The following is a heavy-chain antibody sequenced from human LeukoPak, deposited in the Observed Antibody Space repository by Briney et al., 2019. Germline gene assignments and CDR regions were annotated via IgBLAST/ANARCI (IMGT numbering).Heavy chain of an antibody. D-gene: IGHD2-8*01. J-gene: IGHJ4*02. CDR1: GFTFSNYG. V-gene: IGHV3-7*01. Sequence: PGGSLRLSCAASGFTFSNYGLSWVRQAPGKGLEWVANIKQDGSEKYYVDSVKGRFTISRDNAKNSLYLQMNSLRAEDTAVYYCARSRSGGVRFDYWGQGTLVTVSS. CDR3: ARSRSGGVRFDY. CDR2: IKQDGSEK.